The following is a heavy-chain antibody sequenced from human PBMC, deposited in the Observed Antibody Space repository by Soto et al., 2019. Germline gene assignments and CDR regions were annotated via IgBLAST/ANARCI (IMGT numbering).Heavy chain of an antibody. Sequence: QVHLLQSGPEVKKPGASVKVSCQTSGYTFTDYGVTWMRQAPGQGLEWVGWISPYSGKTNYARTLQGRINVTRDTSTTTAYSEVRNRTSDDTATYYCAREDSCGGTSCFNRWGPGTLVTVSS. D-gene: IGHD2-21*01. J-gene: IGHJ4*02. CDR1: GYTFTDYG. V-gene: IGHV1-18*01. CDR3: AREDSCGGTSCFNR. CDR2: ISPYSGKT.